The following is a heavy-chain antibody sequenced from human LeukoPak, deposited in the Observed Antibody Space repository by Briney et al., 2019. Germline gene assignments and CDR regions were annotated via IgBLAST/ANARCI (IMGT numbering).Heavy chain of an antibody. CDR2: IYYTGST. J-gene: IGHJ4*02. Sequence: SETLSLTCTVSGGPISTSYWSWIRQPPGKGLEWIGYIYYTGSTNYNPSLKSRVTISVDTSKNQFSLKLSSVTAADTAVYYCARDAGSGSYDYWGQGTLVTVSS. CDR3: ARDAGSGSYDY. CDR1: GGPISTSY. V-gene: IGHV4-59*01. D-gene: IGHD3-10*01.